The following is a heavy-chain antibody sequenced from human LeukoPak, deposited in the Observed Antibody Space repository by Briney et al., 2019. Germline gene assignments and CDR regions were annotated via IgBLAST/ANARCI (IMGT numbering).Heavy chain of an antibody. CDR3: ARGPRYDYDSSVYYFEF. Sequence: ASVKVSCKASGYTFSSYGISWVRQAPGQGLEWVGRINPYNGNTKYVQKFYDRVSMTTDTSTSTAYMELRRLRSGDTAMYYCARGPRYDYDSSVYYFEFWGRGTLVTVSS. V-gene: IGHV1-18*01. CDR2: INPYNGNT. D-gene: IGHD3-22*01. CDR1: GYTFSSYG. J-gene: IGHJ4*02.